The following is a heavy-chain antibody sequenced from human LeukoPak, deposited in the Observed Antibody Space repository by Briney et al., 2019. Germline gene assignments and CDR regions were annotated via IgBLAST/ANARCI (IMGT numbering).Heavy chain of an antibody. Sequence: PSETLSLTCTVSGGSISSYYWSWIRQPPGKGLEWIGYIYYSGSTNYSPSLKSRVTISVDTSKNQFSLKLSSVTAADTAVYYCARSGYSYGTVRFDYWGQGTLVAVSS. J-gene: IGHJ4*02. V-gene: IGHV4-59*08. D-gene: IGHD5-18*01. CDR3: ARSGYSYGTVRFDY. CDR2: IYYSGST. CDR1: GGSISSYY.